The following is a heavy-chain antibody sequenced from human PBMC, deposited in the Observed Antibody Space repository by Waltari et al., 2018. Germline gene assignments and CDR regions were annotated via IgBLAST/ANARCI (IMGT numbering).Heavy chain of an antibody. D-gene: IGHD2-2*01. Sequence: EVQLVESGGGLVQPGGSLRLSCAASGFTFSSYAMSWVRQAPGKGLEWVSAISGSGGSTYYADSVKGRFTISRDNSKNTLYRQMNSLRAEDMAVYYCAKGMGDCSSTSCYDVGYFDYWGQGTLVTVSS. CDR1: GFTFSSYA. V-gene: IGHV3-23*04. CDR3: AKGMGDCSSTSCYDVGYFDY. J-gene: IGHJ4*02. CDR2: ISGSGGST.